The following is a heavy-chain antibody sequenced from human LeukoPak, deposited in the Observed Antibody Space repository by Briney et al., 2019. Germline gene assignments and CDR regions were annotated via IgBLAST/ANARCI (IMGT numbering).Heavy chain of an antibody. D-gene: IGHD3-22*01. J-gene: IGHJ4*02. CDR1: GGTFSSYA. V-gene: IGHV1-69*01. CDR3: ARSDYYYDSSGYYTPFY. Sequence: EASVKVSCKASGGTFSSYAISWVRQAPGQGLEWMGGIIPIFGTANYAQKFQGRVTITADESTSTAYMELSSLRSEDTAVYYCARSDYYYDSSGYYTPFYWGQGTLVTVSS. CDR2: IIPIFGTA.